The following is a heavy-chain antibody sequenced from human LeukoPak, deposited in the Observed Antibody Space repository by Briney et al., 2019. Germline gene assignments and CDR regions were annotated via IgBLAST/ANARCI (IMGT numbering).Heavy chain of an antibody. J-gene: IGHJ4*02. Sequence: SGGSLRLSCEASGFTFSSYPMHWVLQAPGKGLEWVAVISYDGSYKNYADSVKGRFTISRDNSKNTLYLQMNSLRGEDTAVYYCARDRDSSSWFDYWGQGALVTVSS. V-gene: IGHV3-30-3*01. CDR1: GFTFSSYP. CDR3: ARDRDSSSWFDY. CDR2: ISYDGSYK. D-gene: IGHD6-13*01.